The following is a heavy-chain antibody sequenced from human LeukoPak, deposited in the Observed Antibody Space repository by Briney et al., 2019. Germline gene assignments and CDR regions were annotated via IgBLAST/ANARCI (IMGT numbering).Heavy chain of an antibody. CDR1: GFTFSSYA. D-gene: IGHD3-3*01. CDR3: AKDGSGQYPAYYFDY. CDR2: IGAYAART. J-gene: IGHJ4*02. V-gene: IGHV3-23*01. Sequence: GGPLRLSCAASGFTFSSYAMSWVRQAPGRGLEWVSTIGAYAARTYYADSVKGRFTISRDNSKNTLYLQMNSLRAVDTAVYYCAKDGSGQYPAYYFDYWGQGTLVTVSS.